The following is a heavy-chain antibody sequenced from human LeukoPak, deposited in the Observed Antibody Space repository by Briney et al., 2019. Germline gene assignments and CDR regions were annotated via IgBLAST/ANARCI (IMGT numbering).Heavy chain of an antibody. CDR1: GGSFSGYY. CDR2: INHSGST. CDR3: ASAYDSSGYYGGDY. J-gene: IGHJ4*02. V-gene: IGHV4-34*01. Sequence: SETLSLTCAVYGGSFSGYYWSWIRQPPGKGLEWIGEINHSGSTNYNPSLKSRVTISVDTSKNQFSLKLRSVTAADTAVYYCASAYDSSGYYGGDYWGQGTLVTVSS. D-gene: IGHD3-22*01.